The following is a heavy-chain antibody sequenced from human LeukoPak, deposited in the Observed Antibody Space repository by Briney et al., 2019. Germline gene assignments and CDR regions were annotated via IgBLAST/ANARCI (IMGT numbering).Heavy chain of an antibody. CDR3: ARGPPSGPAPSAGFGELLATIDY. CDR2: ISSSSSTI. Sequence: PGGSLRLSCAASGFTFSSYSMNWVRQAPGKGLEWVSYISSSSSTIYYADSVKGRFTISRDNAKNSLYLQMNSLRAEDTAVYYCARGPPSGPAPSAGFGELLATIDYWGQGTLVTVSS. J-gene: IGHJ4*02. D-gene: IGHD3-10*01. CDR1: GFTFSSYS. V-gene: IGHV3-48*04.